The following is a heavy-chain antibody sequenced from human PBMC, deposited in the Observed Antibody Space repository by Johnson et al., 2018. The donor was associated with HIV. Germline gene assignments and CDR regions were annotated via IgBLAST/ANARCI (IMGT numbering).Heavy chain of an antibody. CDR1: GFTFSNHA. V-gene: IGHV3-30*18. Sequence: QVQLVESGGGWVQPGRSLRLSCAASGFTFSNHAMYWVRQAPGKGLEWVALMSYAGTNDYYADSVKGRFTISRDNSNNMLYLQMNTLRADDTGVYYCAKSYCPGCDGFDMWGQGTMVTVSS. J-gene: IGHJ3*02. D-gene: IGHD2-8*02. CDR3: AKSYCPGCDGFDM. CDR2: MSYAGTND.